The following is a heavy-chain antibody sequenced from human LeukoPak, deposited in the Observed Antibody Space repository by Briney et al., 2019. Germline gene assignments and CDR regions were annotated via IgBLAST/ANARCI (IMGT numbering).Heavy chain of an antibody. CDR1: GGSISSYY. D-gene: IGHD3-10*01. CDR2: IYYSGST. CDR3: ARADYSSFGELLVFDY. J-gene: IGHJ4*02. V-gene: IGHV4-59*01. Sequence: SETLSLTCTVSGGSISSYYRSWIRQPPGKGLEWIGHIYYSGSTNYNPSLKSRVTISVDTSKNQFSLKLSSVTAADTVVYYCARADYSSFGELLVFDYWGQGTLVTVSS.